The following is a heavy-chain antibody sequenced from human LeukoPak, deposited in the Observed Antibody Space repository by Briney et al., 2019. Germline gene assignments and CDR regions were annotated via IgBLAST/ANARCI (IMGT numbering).Heavy chain of an antibody. V-gene: IGHV4-31*03. CDR1: GGSISSGGYY. Sequence: SETLSLTCTVSGGSISSGGYYWSWIRQHPGKGLEWIGYIYYSGSTYYNPSLKSRVTISVDTSKNQFSLKLSSVTAADTAVYYCARSDYYDSSGYNYWGQGTPVTVSS. J-gene: IGHJ4*02. CDR2: IYYSGST. D-gene: IGHD3-22*01. CDR3: ARSDYYDSSGYNY.